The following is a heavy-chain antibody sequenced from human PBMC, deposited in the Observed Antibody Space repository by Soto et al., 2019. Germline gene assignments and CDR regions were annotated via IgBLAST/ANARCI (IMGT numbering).Heavy chain of an antibody. CDR2: INTDGGIT. D-gene: IGHD2-2*01. Sequence: HPGGSLRLSCAASGFTFSSHWMHWVRRVPGKGLVWVSHINTDGGITGYADSVKGRFTISRDNAKNTLYLQMNGLRVEDTSVYYCTREAGYCSRTSCYRRAFDSWGQGTMVTVSS. V-gene: IGHV3-74*01. J-gene: IGHJ3*02. CDR3: TREAGYCSRTSCYRRAFDS. CDR1: GFTFSSHW.